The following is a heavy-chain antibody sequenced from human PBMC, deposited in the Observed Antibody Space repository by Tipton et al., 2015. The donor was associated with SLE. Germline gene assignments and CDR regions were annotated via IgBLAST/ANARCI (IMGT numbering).Heavy chain of an antibody. D-gene: IGHD7-27*01. CDR2: SYYSRIT. CDR3: VRGDLGMRSMRAFDI. CDR1: GGSISSSTYY. J-gene: IGHJ3*02. V-gene: IGHV4-39*07. Sequence: TLSLTCSVSGGSISSSTYYWGWTRQPPGKGLEWIGSSYYSRITYYNPSLKSRVTMSVVTSKNQFSLNLSSVTAADTAVYYCVRGDLGMRSMRAFDIWGQGTMVTVSS.